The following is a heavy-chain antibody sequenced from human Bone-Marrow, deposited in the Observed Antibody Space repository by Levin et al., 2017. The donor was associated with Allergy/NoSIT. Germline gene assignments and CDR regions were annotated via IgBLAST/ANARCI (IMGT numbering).Heavy chain of an antibody. CDR2: IKSKTDGGTT. Sequence: GGSLRLSCAASGFTFSNAWMSWVRQAPGKGLEWVGRIKSKTDGGTTDYAAPVKGRFTISRDDSKNTLYLQMNSLKTEDTAVYYCTTESYYYGLGSSTLVDYWGQGTLVTVSS. J-gene: IGHJ4*02. D-gene: IGHD3-10*01. CDR3: TTESYYYGLGSSTLVDY. V-gene: IGHV3-15*01. CDR1: GFTFSNAW.